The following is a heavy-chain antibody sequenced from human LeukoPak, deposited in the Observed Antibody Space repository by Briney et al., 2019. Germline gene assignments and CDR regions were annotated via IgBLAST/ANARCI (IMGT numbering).Heavy chain of an antibody. J-gene: IGHJ4*02. V-gene: IGHV4-34*01. CDR2: IHNSGTT. Sequence: SETLSLTCAVSGGPFSGYFWSWIRQPPGKGLEWIGEIHNSGTTNYNPSLNSRVTIPEDTSKNQIYLNLRSVTAADTAVYYCARRYYYNLGSFPFDFWGQGTLVTVSS. D-gene: IGHD3-10*01. CDR3: ARRYYYNLGSFPFDF. CDR1: GGPFSGYF.